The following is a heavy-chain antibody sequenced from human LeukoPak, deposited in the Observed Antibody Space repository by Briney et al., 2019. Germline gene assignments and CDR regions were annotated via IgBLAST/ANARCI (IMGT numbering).Heavy chain of an antibody. J-gene: IGHJ4*02. CDR2: INTNTGNP. Sequence: ASVKVSCKASGYTFTSYAMNWVRQAPGQGLEWMGWINTNTGNPTYAQGFTGRFVFSFDTSVSTAYLQISSLKAEDTAVYYCAREQPRFGELLPDYWGQGTLVTVSS. CDR1: GYTFTSYA. CDR3: AREQPRFGELLPDY. V-gene: IGHV7-4-1*02. D-gene: IGHD3-10*01.